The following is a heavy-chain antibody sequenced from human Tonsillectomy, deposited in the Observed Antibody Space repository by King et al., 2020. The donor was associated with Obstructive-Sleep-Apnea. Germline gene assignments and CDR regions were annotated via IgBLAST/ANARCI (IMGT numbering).Heavy chain of an antibody. D-gene: IGHD3-10*01. CDR2: TYYRSKWYN. V-gene: IGHV6-1*01. CDR3: ARGRTMARGRDYYYYYGMDV. J-gene: IGHJ6*02. CDR1: GDSVSSNSAA. Sequence: VQLQQSGPGLVKPSQTLSLTCAISGDSVSSNSAAWNCIRQSPSRGLEWLGRTYYRSKWYNDYAVSVKSRITINPDTSKNQFSLQLNSVTPEDTAVYYCARGRTMARGRDYYYYYGMDVWGQGTTVTVSS.